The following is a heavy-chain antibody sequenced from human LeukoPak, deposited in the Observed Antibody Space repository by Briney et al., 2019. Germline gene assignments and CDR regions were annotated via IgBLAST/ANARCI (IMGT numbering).Heavy chain of an antibody. V-gene: IGHV3-49*04. CDR3: TREGSSWYYFDY. CDR2: IRSKAYGGTT. D-gene: IGHD6-13*01. CDR1: GFTFGDYA. Sequence: PGGSLRLSCTASGFTFGDYAMSWVRQAPGKGLECVGFIRSKAYGGTTEYAASVKGRFTISRDDSKSIAYLQMNSLKTEDTAVYYCTREGSSWYYFDYWGQGTLVTVSS. J-gene: IGHJ4*02.